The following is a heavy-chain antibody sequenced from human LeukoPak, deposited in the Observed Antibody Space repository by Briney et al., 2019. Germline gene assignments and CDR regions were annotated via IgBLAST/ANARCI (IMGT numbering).Heavy chain of an antibody. J-gene: IGHJ6*03. V-gene: IGHV3-74*01. CDR1: GFTFSSYR. CDR3: ARSSGGYCSGGSCAYYYYYIDV. CDR2: INSDGSST. D-gene: IGHD2-15*01. Sequence: GGSLRLSCAASGFTFSSYRMHWVRQAPGKGLVWVSRINSDGSSTSYADSVKGRFTISRDNAKNTLYLQMNSLRAEDTAVYYCARSSGGYCSGGSCAYYYYYIDVWGKGTTVTVSS.